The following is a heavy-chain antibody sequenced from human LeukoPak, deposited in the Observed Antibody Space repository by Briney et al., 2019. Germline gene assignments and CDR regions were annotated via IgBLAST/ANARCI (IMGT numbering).Heavy chain of an antibody. CDR3: ARDVVEYCSGGSCTRYAY. CDR1: GFTFSSYG. V-gene: IGHV3-33*08. CDR2: ISYDGSNK. Sequence: GRSLRLSCAASGFTFSSYGMHWVRQAPGKGLEWVAVISYDGSNKYYADSVKGRFTISRHNAKNSLYLQMNSLRAEDTAVYYCARDVVEYCSGGSCTRYAYWGQGSLVTVSS. D-gene: IGHD2-15*01. J-gene: IGHJ4*02.